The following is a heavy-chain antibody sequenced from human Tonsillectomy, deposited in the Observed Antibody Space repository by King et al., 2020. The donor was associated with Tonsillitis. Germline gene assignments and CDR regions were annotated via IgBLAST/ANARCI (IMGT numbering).Heavy chain of an antibody. Sequence: VQLVESGGGLVQPGGSLRLSCAASGFTFSSYEMNRVRQAPGKGLEWVSYISRSGRIIYYADSVKGRFTISRDNAKNSLYLQMNSLRAEDTAVYYCARDPIVGANFDYWGQGTLVTVAT. D-gene: IGHD1-26*01. CDR1: GFTFSSYE. J-gene: IGHJ4*02. V-gene: IGHV3-48*03. CDR2: ISRSGRII. CDR3: ARDPIVGANFDY.